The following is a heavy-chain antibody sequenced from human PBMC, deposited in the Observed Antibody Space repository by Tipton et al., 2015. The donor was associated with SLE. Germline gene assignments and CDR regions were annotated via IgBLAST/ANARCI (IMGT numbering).Heavy chain of an antibody. D-gene: IGHD4-17*01. CDR2: IYTSGTT. CDR1: GGSISSYF. CDR3: ARGAGYGDYAWGSRCMDV. J-gene: IGHJ6*02. V-gene: IGHV4-4*09. Sequence: TLSLTCTVSGGSISSYFWSWIRQPPGKGLEWIGYIYTSGTTYYNPSLKSRVTMSVDTSKNQFSLKLSSVTAADTAVYYCARGAGYGDYAWGSRCMDVWGQGTTVTVSS.